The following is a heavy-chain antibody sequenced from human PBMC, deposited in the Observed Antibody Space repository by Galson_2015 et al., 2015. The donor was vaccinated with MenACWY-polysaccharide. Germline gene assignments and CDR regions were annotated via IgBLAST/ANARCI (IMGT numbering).Heavy chain of an antibody. J-gene: IGHJ4*02. Sequence: SLRLSCAGSGVTFSSYGMGWVRQAPGKGLEWVSGLSPTTGNTYYADSVRGRFTISRDNSKNTLYLQMDSLRAEDTALYYCAKGAAHYGSGNYYDYWGQGTQVTVSS. D-gene: IGHD3-10*01. CDR3: AKGAAHYGSGNYYDY. CDR1: GVTFSSYG. CDR2: LSPTTGNT. V-gene: IGHV3-23*01.